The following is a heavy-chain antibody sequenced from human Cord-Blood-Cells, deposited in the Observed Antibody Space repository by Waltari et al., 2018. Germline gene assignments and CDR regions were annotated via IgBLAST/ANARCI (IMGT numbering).Heavy chain of an antibody. D-gene: IGHD1-26*01. CDR1: GSTFTGNY. CDR2: INPNSGGT. V-gene: IGHV1-2*02. Sequence: QVQLVQSGAEVKNPGASVKVPCKASGSTFTGNYIQWVRQAPGQGLEWMGWINPNSGGTNYAQKFQGRVTMTRDTSISTAYMELSRLRSDDTAVYYCARDQGGSYYWFDPWGQGTLVTVSS. CDR3: ARDQGGSYYWFDP. J-gene: IGHJ5*02.